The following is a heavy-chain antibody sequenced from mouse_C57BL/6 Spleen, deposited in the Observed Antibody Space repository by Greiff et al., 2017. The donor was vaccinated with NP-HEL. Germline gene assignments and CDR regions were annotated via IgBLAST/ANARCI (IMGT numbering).Heavy chain of an antibody. V-gene: IGHV1-64*01. D-gene: IGHD4-1*01. CDR2: IHPNSGST. CDR1: GYTFTSYW. Sequence: QVQLKQPGAELVKPGASVKLSCKASGYTFTSYWMHWVKQRPGQGLEWIGMIHPNSGSTNYNEKFKSKATLTVDKSSSTAYMQLSSLTSEDSAVYYCARYGWDEDYFDYWGQGTTLTVSS. CDR3: ARYGWDEDYFDY. J-gene: IGHJ2*01.